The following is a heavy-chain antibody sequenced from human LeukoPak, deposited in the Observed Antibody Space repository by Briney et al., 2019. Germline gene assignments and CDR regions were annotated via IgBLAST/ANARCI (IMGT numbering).Heavy chain of an antibody. CDR2: FDPEDGET. V-gene: IGHV1-24*01. CDR1: GYTLTELS. J-gene: IGHJ5*02. CDR3: ATDPHGSGSYYNALT. D-gene: IGHD3-10*01. Sequence: ASVKVSCKVSGYTLTELSMHWVRQAPRKGLEWMGGFDPEDGETIYAQKFQGRVTMTEDTSTDTAYMELSSLRSEDTAVYYCATDPHGSGSYYNALTWGQGTLVTVSS.